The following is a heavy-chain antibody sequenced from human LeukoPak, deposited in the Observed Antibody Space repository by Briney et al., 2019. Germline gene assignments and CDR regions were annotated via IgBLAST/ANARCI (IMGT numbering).Heavy chain of an antibody. D-gene: IGHD6-6*01. CDR1: GGSFSTYY. Sequence: SETLSLTCALYGGSFSTYYWSWIRPPPREGREWSGEIKHRGSTKHHPSLKSQFTISVDTSKNQLSLKLSSVTAADTAVYYCASTGDGSSSSWFAPWGQGTLVTVSS. V-gene: IGHV4-34*01. CDR2: IKHRGST. J-gene: IGHJ5*02. CDR3: ASTGDGSSSSWFAP.